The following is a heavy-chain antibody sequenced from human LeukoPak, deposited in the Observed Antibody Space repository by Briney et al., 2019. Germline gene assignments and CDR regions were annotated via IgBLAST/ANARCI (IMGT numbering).Heavy chain of an antibody. J-gene: IGHJ4*02. CDR1: AFTFGDYA. CDR3: TNLGYCNNGVCHDY. D-gene: IGHD2-8*01. V-gene: IGHV3-49*04. Sequence: GGSLRLACTASAFTFGDYAMSWVRQAPGKGLEWVGFIRSKADGGTTEYSASVKGRFTISRDDSNSIASLQLNSLKTEDTDVYYRTNLGYCNNGVCHDYSGEGRLVTVSS. CDR2: IRSKADGGTT.